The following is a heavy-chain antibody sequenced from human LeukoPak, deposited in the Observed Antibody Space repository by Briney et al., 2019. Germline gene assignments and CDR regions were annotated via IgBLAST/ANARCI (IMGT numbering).Heavy chain of an antibody. J-gene: IGHJ4*02. CDR1: GFTFSSYA. CDR2: ISGSGGST. V-gene: IGHV3-23*01. Sequence: GGSLRLSCAASGFTFSSYAMSWVRQAPGKGLEWVSAISGSGGSTYYADSVKGRFTISRDNSKNTLYLQMNSLRAEDTAVYYFAXAMYYYDSSGYYPYYFDYWGQGTLVTVSS. CDR3: AXAMYYYDSSGYYPYYFDY. D-gene: IGHD3-22*01.